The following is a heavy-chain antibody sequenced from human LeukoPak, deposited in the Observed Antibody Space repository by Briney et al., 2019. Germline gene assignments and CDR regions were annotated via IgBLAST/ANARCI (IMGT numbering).Heavy chain of an antibody. CDR1: GFTVNSNY. CDR2: IYTGGST. D-gene: IGHD6-13*01. J-gene: IGHJ6*02. Sequence: GGTLRLSCAASGFTVNSNYMSWVRQAPGKGLEWVSLIYTGGSTYYATSVRGRFTISRDNSKNTLYLQMNSLRPEDTAIYYCARGFGKAAADVFGGYTMDVCGQATTVTVSS. V-gene: IGHV3-66*02. CDR3: ARGFGKAAADVFGGYTMDV.